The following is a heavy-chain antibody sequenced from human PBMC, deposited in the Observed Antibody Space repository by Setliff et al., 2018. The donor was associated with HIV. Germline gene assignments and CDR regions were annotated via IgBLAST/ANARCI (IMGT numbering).Heavy chain of an antibody. CDR1: GGAFISHT. CDR2: ISAYNGNT. J-gene: IGHJ3*02. Sequence: ASVKVSCKASGGAFISHTFTWVRQAPGQGLEWMGWISAYNGNTNYAQKLQGRVTMTTDTSTSTAYMELRSLRSDDTAVYYCASPGRRSSGAFDIWGQGTMVTVSS. V-gene: IGHV1-18*04. CDR3: ASPGRRSSGAFDI. D-gene: IGHD3-22*01.